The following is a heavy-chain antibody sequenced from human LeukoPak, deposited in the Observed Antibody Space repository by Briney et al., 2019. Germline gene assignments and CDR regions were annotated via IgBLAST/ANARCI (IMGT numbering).Heavy chain of an antibody. J-gene: IGHJ4*02. V-gene: IGHV1-2*02. CDR2: INPSSGGT. D-gene: IGHD2-8*01. Sequence: ASVKVSCKASGYSFTGYYMHWVRQAPGQGLEWMGWINPSSGGTNYAKKFQGRVTMTRDTSISTAYMELSRLRSDDTAVYYCARAIGYCTNGVCYLGYWGQGALVTVSS. CDR3: ARAIGYCTNGVCYLGY. CDR1: GYSFTGYY.